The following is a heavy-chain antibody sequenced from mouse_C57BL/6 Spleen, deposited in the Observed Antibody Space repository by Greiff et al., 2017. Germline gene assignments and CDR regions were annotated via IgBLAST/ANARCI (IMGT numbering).Heavy chain of an antibody. CDR3: AALWAYAMDY. D-gene: IGHD1-1*02. CDR1: GYTFTSYW. V-gene: IGHV1-64*01. J-gene: IGHJ4*01. CDR2: IHPNSGST. Sequence: QVQLQQPGAELVKPGASVKLSCKASGYTFTSYWMHWVKQRPGQGLEWIGMIHPNSGSTNYNEKFKSKATLTVDKSSSTAYMQLSSLTSEDFAVYYCAALWAYAMDYWGQGTSVTVSS.